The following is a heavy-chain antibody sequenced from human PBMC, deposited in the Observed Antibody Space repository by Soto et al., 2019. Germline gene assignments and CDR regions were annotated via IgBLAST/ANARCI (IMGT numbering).Heavy chain of an antibody. Sequence: PGGSLRLSCAASGFSFSSYAMTWVRQAPGKGLEWVSAISGSGGSTYYADSVKGRFTISRDNSKNTLYLQMNSLRAEDTAVYYCAKAQLITIFGVVNNNWFDPWGQGTLVTVSS. V-gene: IGHV3-23*01. CDR3: AKAQLITIFGVVNNNWFDP. CDR1: GFSFSSYA. D-gene: IGHD3-3*01. CDR2: ISGSGGST. J-gene: IGHJ5*02.